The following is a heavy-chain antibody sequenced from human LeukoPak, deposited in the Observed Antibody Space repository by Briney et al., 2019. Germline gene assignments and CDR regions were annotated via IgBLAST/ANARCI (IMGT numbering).Heavy chain of an antibody. J-gene: IGHJ6*02. CDR3: ARSRDTTNYYGMDV. V-gene: IGHV4-4*02. CDR2: IHPGGST. D-gene: IGHD1-26*01. CDR1: VDSISSSKW. Sequence: SETLSLTCAVSVDSISSSKWWSWVRQAPGKGLEWIGEIHPGGSTNYNPSLKSRVTISIDKSKNQFSLKMSSVAAADTAVYYCARSRDTTNYYGMDVWGQGTTVTVSS.